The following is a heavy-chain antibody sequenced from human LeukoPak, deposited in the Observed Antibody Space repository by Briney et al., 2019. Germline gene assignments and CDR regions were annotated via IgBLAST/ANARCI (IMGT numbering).Heavy chain of an antibody. J-gene: IGHJ5*02. CDR3: AKGYCSSTSCYPFDP. V-gene: IGHV3-30*18. CDR2: ISYDGSNK. Sequence: GRSLRLSCAASGFTFSSYGMHRVRQAPGKGLEWVAVISYDGSNKYYADSVKGRFTISRDNSKNTLYLQMNSLRAEDTAVYYCAKGYCSSTSCYPFDPWGQGTLVTVSS. D-gene: IGHD2-2*01. CDR1: GFTFSSYG.